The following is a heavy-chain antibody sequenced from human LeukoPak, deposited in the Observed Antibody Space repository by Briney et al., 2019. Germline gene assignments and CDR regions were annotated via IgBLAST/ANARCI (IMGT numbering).Heavy chain of an antibody. CDR2: IYYSGST. V-gene: IGHV4-39*01. D-gene: IGHD3-22*01. CDR3: ARHSFGDYYDSSGYYYGEYYFDY. J-gene: IGHJ4*02. CDR1: GGSISSSSYY. Sequence: SETLSLTCTVSGGSISSSSYYWGWIRQPPGKGLEWIGSIYYSGSTYYNPSLKSRVTISVDTSKNQFSLKLSSVTAADTAVYYCARHSFGDYYDSSGYYYGEYYFDYWGQGTLVTVSS.